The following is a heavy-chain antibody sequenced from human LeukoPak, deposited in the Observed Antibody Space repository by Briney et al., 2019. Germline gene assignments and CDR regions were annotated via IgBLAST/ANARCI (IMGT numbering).Heavy chain of an antibody. CDR2: FYNSGST. J-gene: IGHJ5*02. D-gene: IGHD3-3*01. CDR3: ARGDLKSDWFDP. V-gene: IGHV4-61*02. CDR1: GGSISSDLYY. Sequence: PSETLSLTCTVSGGSISSDLYYWNWIRQPGGKGLEWIVRFYNSGSTNFNPSLKSRVTISADTSKNQFSLKLRSVTAADTAVYYCARGDLKSDWFDPWGQGTLVIVST.